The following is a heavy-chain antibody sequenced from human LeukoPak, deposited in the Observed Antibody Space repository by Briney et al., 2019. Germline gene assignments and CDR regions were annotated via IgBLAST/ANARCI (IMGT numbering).Heavy chain of an antibody. Sequence: ASVKVSCKASGYTFTGYFMHWVRQAPGHGLEWMGWINPNSGGTNYAQKFQGRVTMTTDTSTSTAYMELRSLKSDDTAVYYCARGRDGYNWISQGNNWFDPWGQGALVTVSS. CDR3: ARGRDGYNWISQGNNWFDP. D-gene: IGHD5-24*01. CDR1: GYTFTGYF. J-gene: IGHJ5*02. CDR2: INPNSGGT. V-gene: IGHV1-2*02.